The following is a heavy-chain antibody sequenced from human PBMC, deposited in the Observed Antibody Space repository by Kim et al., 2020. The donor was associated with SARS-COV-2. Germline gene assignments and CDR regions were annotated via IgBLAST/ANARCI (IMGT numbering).Heavy chain of an antibody. V-gene: IGHV3-66*02. J-gene: IGHJ6*02. CDR3: ARVQWRGAEGGGMDV. D-gene: IGHD6-19*01. CDR2: IYRDGSGGSA. Sequence: GGSLRLSCAASGFTVSSNFMSWVHQAPGKGLEWVSVIYRDGSGGSAYYADSVKGRFTISRNNMKNTVYLQMSSLSAEDTAVYYCARVQWRGAEGGGMDVWPRGTTVTVCS. CDR1: GFTVSSNF.